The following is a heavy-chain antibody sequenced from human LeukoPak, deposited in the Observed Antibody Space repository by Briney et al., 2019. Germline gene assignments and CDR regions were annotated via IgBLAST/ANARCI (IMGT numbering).Heavy chain of an antibody. CDR2: INPTGTGT. D-gene: IGHD3-22*01. Sequence: ASVKVSCKASGYTFINNWMHWVRQAPGQGLEWIGLINPTGTGTLYAQKFQGRVTMTRDMSTSTDYMELKSLRSEDTAVYYCARLKYYYDSSGYRAEYFQHWGQGTLVTVSS. J-gene: IGHJ1*01. V-gene: IGHV1-46*01. CDR3: ARLKYYYDSSGYRAEYFQH. CDR1: GYTFINNW.